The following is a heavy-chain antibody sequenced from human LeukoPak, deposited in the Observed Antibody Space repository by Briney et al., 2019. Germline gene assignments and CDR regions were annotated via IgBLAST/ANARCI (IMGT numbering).Heavy chain of an antibody. CDR3: ARGYCSSTSCYTATPHNWFDP. CDR1: GFTFSSYS. D-gene: IGHD2-2*02. V-gene: IGHV3-21*01. Sequence: GGSLRLSCAASGFTFSSYSMNWVRQAPGKGLEWVSSISSSSSYIYYADSVKGRFTISRDNAKNSLYLQMNSLRAEDTAVYYCARGYCSSTSCYTATPHNWFDPWGQGTLVTVSS. CDR2: ISSSSSYI. J-gene: IGHJ5*02.